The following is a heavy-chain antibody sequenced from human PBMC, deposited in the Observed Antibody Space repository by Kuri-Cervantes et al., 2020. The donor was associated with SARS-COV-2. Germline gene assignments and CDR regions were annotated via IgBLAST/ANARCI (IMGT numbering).Heavy chain of an antibody. CDR2: TSYDGTIR. J-gene: IGHJ6*01. D-gene: IGHD3-10*01. Sequence: GESLKISCVVSGFTFSNYGMHWGRQAPGKGLEGVXVTSYDGTIRYYADSVKGRFTISRDNSRNTVDXXMNSLRGDDTAVYYCAKAVRXHYASGSKDXGSMDVWGQGATVTVSS. CDR1: GFTFSNYG. V-gene: IGHV3-30*18. CDR3: AKAVRXHYASGSKDXGSMDV.